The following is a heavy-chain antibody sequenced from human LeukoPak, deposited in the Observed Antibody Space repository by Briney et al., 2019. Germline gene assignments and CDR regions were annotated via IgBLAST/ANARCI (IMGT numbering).Heavy chain of an antibody. CDR3: ARGGYTSSLFWGD. CDR2: IKQDGSEK. V-gene: IGHV3-7*01. Sequence: GGSLRLSCAASGFTFSRYWMTWVRQAPGKGLGWVANIKQDGSEKFYVDSVKGRFTISRDNARNSLYLHVNSLRAEDTAVYYCARGGYTSSLFWGDWGQGTLVTVSS. CDR1: GFTFSRYW. J-gene: IGHJ4*02. D-gene: IGHD6-13*01.